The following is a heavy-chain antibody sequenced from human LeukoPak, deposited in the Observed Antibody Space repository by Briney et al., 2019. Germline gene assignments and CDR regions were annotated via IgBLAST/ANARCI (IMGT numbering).Heavy chain of an antibody. D-gene: IGHD2-2*01. CDR1: GFTFSSYW. V-gene: IGHV3-7*01. CDR2: IKQGGSEK. Sequence: GGSLRLSCAASGFTFSSYWMSWVRQAPGKGLEWVANIKQGGSEKYYVDSVKGRFTISRDNAKNSLYLQMNSLRAEDTAVYYCARGPCSSTSCYGFDAFDIWGQGTMVTVSS. J-gene: IGHJ3*02. CDR3: ARGPCSSTSCYGFDAFDI.